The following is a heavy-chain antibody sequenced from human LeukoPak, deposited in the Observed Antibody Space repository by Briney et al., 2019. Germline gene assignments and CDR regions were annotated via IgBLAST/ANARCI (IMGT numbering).Heavy chain of an antibody. D-gene: IGHD3/OR15-3a*01. CDR1: GFTFSSYA. Sequence: GASLRLSCAASGFTFSSYAMSWVRQAPGKGLEWVSAISGSGGSTYYADSVKGRFTTSRDNSKNTLYLQMNSLRAEDTAVYYCAKDSDWAFDYWGQGTLVTVSS. V-gene: IGHV3-23*01. J-gene: IGHJ4*02. CDR2: ISGSGGST. CDR3: AKDSDWAFDY.